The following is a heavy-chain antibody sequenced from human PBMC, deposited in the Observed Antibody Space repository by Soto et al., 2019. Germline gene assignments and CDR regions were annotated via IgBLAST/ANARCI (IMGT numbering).Heavy chain of an antibody. CDR2: ISGSGGST. V-gene: IGHV3-23*01. D-gene: IGHD5-18*01. Sequence: EVQLLESGGGLVQPGGSLRLSCAASGFTFSSYAMSWVRQAPGKGLEWVSAISGSGGSTYYADSVKGRFTVSRDHAKNMPYLHIDSLRAEDTAVYYCAHASIGYSYGYFDSCGQGTLVTVSS. CDR3: AHASIGYSYGYFDS. CDR1: GFTFSSYA. J-gene: IGHJ4*02.